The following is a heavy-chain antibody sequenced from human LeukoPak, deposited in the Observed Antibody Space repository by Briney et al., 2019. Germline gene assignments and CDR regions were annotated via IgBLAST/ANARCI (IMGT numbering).Heavy chain of an antibody. CDR3: ARVGGSSWYDYYYYGMDV. CDR1: GSTVSGNC. CDR2: IYSGGIT. J-gene: IGHJ6*04. Sequence: PGGSLRLSCAASGSTVSGNCLGWGGQAPGKGLEWVSVIYSGGITYYADSVTGRFTISRDNSKNTLYLQMNSRRAEDTAVYYCARVGGSSWYDYYYYGMDVWGKGATVTVSS. D-gene: IGHD6-13*01. V-gene: IGHV3-53*01.